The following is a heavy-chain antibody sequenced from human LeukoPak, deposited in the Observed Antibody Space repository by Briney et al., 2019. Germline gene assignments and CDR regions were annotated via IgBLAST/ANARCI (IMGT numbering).Heavy chain of an antibody. CDR1: GGSFSGYY. V-gene: IGHV4-34*01. CDR3: ARGRESSGYYFVY. J-gene: IGHJ4*02. D-gene: IGHD3-22*01. CDR2: INHSGST. Sequence: SETLSLTCAVYGGSFSGYYWSWIRRPPGKGLEWIGEINHSGSTNYNPSLKSRVTISVDTSKNQFSLKLSSVTAADTAVYYCARGRESSGYYFVYWGQGTLVTVSS.